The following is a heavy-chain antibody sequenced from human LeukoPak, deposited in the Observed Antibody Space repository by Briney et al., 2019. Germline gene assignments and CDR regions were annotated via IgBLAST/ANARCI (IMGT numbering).Heavy chain of an antibody. Sequence: SETLSLTCTVSGGSISSGGYYWSWIRQHPGKGLEWIGYIYYSGSTYCNPSLKSRVTISVDTSKNQFSLKLSSVTAADTAVYYCAREILETGTTVWGQGTLVTVSS. CDR1: GGSISSGGYY. V-gene: IGHV4-31*03. CDR2: IYYSGST. J-gene: IGHJ4*02. D-gene: IGHD1-7*01. CDR3: AREILETGTTV.